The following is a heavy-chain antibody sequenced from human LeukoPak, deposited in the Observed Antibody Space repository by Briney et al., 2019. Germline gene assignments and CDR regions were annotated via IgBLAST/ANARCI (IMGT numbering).Heavy chain of an antibody. D-gene: IGHD2-2*01. J-gene: IGHJ6*04. Sequence: SETLSLTCAVYGGSFSGYYWSWIRQPPGKGLEWIGEINHSGSTNYNPSLKSRVTISVDTSKNQFSLKLSSVTAADTAVYYCARDSIVVVPAAIREYYYYYYGMDVWGKGTTVTVSS. V-gene: IGHV4-34*01. CDR2: INHSGST. CDR1: GGSFSGYY. CDR3: ARDSIVVVPAAIREYYYYYYGMDV.